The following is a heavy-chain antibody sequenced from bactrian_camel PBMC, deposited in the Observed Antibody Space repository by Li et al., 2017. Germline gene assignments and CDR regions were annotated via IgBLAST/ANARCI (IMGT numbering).Heavy chain of an antibody. CDR3: AARGRLCDFPQLHPGFFNY. CDR1: GAPHGANC. V-gene: IGHV3S53*01. D-gene: IGHD2*01. Sequence: VQLVESGGSSVQAGESLRLSCGISGAPHGANCMGWFRRESVKEREGVAAVAIDGSTKYADSVKGRFTISQDNAKNISYLQMNSLKPVDSDIYYCAARGRLCDFPQLHPGFFNYWGRGTQVTVS. CDR2: VAIDGST. J-gene: IGHJ4*01.